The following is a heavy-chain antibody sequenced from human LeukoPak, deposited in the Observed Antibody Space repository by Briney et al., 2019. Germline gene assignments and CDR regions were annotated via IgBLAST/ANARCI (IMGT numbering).Heavy chain of an antibody. D-gene: IGHD4-17*01. V-gene: IGHV4-59*01. J-gene: IGHJ2*01. CDR2: IYYSGST. Sequence: PSETLSLTCTVSGGYISSYYWSWIRQPPGKGLEWIRYIYYSGSTNYNPSLKSRVTISVDTSKNQFSLKLSSVTAADTAVYYCARVGMTTVTTHPLGGSYWYFDLWGRGTLVTVSS. CDR1: GGYISSYY. CDR3: ARVGMTTVTTHPLGGSYWYFDL.